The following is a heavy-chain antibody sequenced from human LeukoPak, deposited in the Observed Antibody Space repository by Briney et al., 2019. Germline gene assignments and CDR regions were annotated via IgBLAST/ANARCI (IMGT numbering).Heavy chain of an antibody. Sequence: GALRLSCAASGFTLSSYAMSWVRQAPGKGLEWVSAISGSGGSTYYADSVKGRFTISRDNSKNTLYLQMNSLRAEDTAVYYCAKLCSTSECFQHWGQGTLVTVSS. J-gene: IGHJ1*01. CDR2: ISGSGGST. D-gene: IGHD2-2*01. V-gene: IGHV3-23*01. CDR1: GFTLSSYA. CDR3: AKLCSTSECFQH.